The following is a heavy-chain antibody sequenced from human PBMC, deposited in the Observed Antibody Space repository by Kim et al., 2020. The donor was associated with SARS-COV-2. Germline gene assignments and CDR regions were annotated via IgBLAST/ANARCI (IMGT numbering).Heavy chain of an antibody. V-gene: IGHV3-48*03. CDR1: GFTFSSYE. Sequence: GGSLRLSCAAYGFTFSSYEMNWVRQAPGKGLEWVSYISSRGSTIYYAGSVKGRFTIARDNAKNSLYLQMNSLRAEDTAVYYCARENYGSGRGYYYYYYGMDVWGQGTTVTVSS. CDR2: ISSRGSTI. CDR3: ARENYGSGRGYYYYYYGMDV. D-gene: IGHD3-10*01. J-gene: IGHJ6*02.